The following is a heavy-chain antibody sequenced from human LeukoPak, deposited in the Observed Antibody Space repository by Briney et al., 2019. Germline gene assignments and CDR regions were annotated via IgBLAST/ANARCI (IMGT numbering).Heavy chain of an antibody. J-gene: IGHJ4*02. V-gene: IGHV3-30*03. CDR3: ARGASGSYYVDY. CDR1: GFTFSSYG. Sequence: GGSLRLSCAASGFTFSSYGMHWVRQAPGKGLEWVAVISYDGSNKYYADFVKGRFTISRDNSKNTLYLQMNSLRAEDTAVYYCARGASGSYYVDYWGQGILVTVSS. D-gene: IGHD1-26*01. CDR2: ISYDGSNK.